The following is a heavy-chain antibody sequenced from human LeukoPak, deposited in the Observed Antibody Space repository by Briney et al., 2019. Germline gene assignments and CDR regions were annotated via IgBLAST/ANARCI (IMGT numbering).Heavy chain of an antibody. J-gene: IGHJ3*01. Sequence: GGSLRLSCAASGFTFSIYAMSWVRQAPGKGLEWVANIKQDGSEKYYVDSVKGRFTISRDNAKNSLYLQMNSLRAEDTAVYYCARGGRSIFGVVILWGQGTMVTVSS. D-gene: IGHD3-3*01. V-gene: IGHV3-7*01. CDR3: ARGGRSIFGVVIL. CDR2: IKQDGSEK. CDR1: GFTFSIYA.